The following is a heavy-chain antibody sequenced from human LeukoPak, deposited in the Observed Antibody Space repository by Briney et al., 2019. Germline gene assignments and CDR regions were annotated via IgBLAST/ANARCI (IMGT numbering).Heavy chain of an antibody. V-gene: IGHV3-21*01. CDR2: ISSSSSYI. CDR3: ARAHYVWGSYRYYDAFDI. J-gene: IGHJ3*02. CDR1: GFTFSSYS. Sequence: GGSLRLSCAASGFTFSSYSMNWVRQAPGKGLEWVSSISSSSSYIYYADSVKGRFTISRDNAKNSLYLQMNSLRAEDTAVYYCARAHYVWGSYRYYDAFDIWGQGTMATVSS. D-gene: IGHD3-16*02.